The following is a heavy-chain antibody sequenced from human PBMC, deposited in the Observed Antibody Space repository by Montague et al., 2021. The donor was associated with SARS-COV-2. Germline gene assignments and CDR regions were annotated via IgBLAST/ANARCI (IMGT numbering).Heavy chain of an antibody. J-gene: IGHJ4*02. CDR3: ASHPVFQQLYS. Sequence: SETPSPTCAVSGASVSSINWWSWVRQPPGRGLEWIAEIHHTGIINFNPSLRSRGLISLDSSKNQFSLTLNSVTAADTATYYCASHPVFQQLYSWGQGTLVSVS. D-gene: IGHD6-13*01. CDR2: IHHTGII. V-gene: IGHV4-4*02. CDR1: GASVSSINW.